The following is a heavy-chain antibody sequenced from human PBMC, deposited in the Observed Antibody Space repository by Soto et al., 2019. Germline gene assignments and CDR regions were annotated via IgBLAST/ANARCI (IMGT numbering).Heavy chain of an antibody. D-gene: IGHD6-19*01. CDR1: GYTFTSYG. CDR3: ARDEYSSGWYDNWFDP. J-gene: IGHJ5*02. CDR2: ISAYNGNT. Sequence: ASVKVSCKASGYTFTSYGISWVRQAPGQGLEWMGWISAYNGNTNYAQKLQGRVTMTTDTSTSTAYMELRSLRSDDTAVYYCARDEYSSGWYDNWFDPWGQGTLVTVSS. V-gene: IGHV1-18*01.